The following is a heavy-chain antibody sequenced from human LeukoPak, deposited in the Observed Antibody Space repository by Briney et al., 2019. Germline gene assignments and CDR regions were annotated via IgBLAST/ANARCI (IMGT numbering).Heavy chain of an antibody. CDR2: MNPNSGNT. CDR3: ARFKRIAVAGTGYYYYMDV. CDR1: GYTFTSYD. J-gene: IGHJ6*03. Sequence: ASVKVSCKASGYTFTSYDINWVRQATGQGLEWMGWMNPNSGNTGYAQKFQGRVTITRNTSISTACMELSSLRSEDTAVYYCARFKRIAVAGTGYYYYMDVWGKGTTVTVSS. D-gene: IGHD6-19*01. V-gene: IGHV1-8*03.